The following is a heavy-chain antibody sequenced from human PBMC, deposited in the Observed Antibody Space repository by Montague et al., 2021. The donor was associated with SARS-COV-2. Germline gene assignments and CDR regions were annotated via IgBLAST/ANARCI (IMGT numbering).Heavy chain of an antibody. CDR3: ARDGGCGGRPCQPPSWDFHV. D-gene: IGHD2-21*01. CDR1: GLSIGSGHF. J-gene: IGHJ3*01. CDR2: VHQDEAT. V-gene: IGHV4-38-2*02. Sequence: SETRSLTCSVSGLSIGSGHFWNWILQPPGQGLEWIGSVHQDEATYSSLSPHLRGRVTISGDISQNEIVLKLRSVTASDTATYFCARDGGCGGRPCQPPSWDFHVGGQGTLVTVSS.